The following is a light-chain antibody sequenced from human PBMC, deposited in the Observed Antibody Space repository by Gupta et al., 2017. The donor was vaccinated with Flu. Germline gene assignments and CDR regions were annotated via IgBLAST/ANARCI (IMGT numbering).Light chain of an antibody. CDR2: KGS. V-gene: IGKV2-30*01. J-gene: IGKJ2*01. Sequence: PFTLGQSAYSDCSSSQSRGYSDGNNCLGWFQQSPAHSPRRIIAKGSKSDLGATDRFSGSGEGNDFTLNSSGGEDEDGGFYYCKQGKPSFTFGQGTKLDIK. CDR1: QSRGYSDGNNC. CDR3: KQGKPSFT.